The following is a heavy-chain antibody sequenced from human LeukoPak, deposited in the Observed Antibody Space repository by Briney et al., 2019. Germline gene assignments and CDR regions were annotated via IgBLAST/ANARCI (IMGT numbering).Heavy chain of an antibody. D-gene: IGHD1-26*01. J-gene: IGHJ4*02. V-gene: IGHV1-2*02. Sequence: GASVKVSCKASGYTFTGYYMHWVRQAPGQGLEWMGWINPNSGGTNYAQKFQGRVTMARDTSISTAYMELSRLRSDDTAVYYCARGTSGSYYCLDYWGQGTLVTVSS. CDR3: ARGTSGSYYCLDY. CDR1: GYTFTGYY. CDR2: INPNSGGT.